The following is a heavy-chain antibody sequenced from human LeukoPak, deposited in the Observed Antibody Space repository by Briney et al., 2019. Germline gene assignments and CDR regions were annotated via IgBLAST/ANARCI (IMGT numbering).Heavy chain of an antibody. D-gene: IGHD3-22*01. CDR2: IFSST. Sequence: GGSLRLSCTVSGFTVSSNSMSWVRQAPGKGLEWVSFIFSSTHYSDSVKGRFTISRDNSKNTLYLQMNSLRAEDTAVYYCAREPVVLITTDAFDIWGQGTMVTVSS. CDR1: GFTVSSNS. CDR3: AREPVVLITTDAFDI. J-gene: IGHJ3*02. V-gene: IGHV3-53*01.